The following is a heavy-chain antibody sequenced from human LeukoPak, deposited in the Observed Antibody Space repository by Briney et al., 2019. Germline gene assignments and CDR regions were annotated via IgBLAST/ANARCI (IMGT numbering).Heavy chain of an antibody. J-gene: IGHJ4*02. Sequence: SETLPLTCTVSGGSISSSSYYWGWIRQPPGKGLEWIGSIYYSGSTYYNPSLKSRVTISVDTSKNQFSLKLSSVTAADTAVYYCARDPDNYFDYWGQGTLVTVSS. CDR1: GGSISSSSYY. CDR3: ARDPDNYFDY. CDR2: IYYSGST. V-gene: IGHV4-39*07. D-gene: IGHD1-14*01.